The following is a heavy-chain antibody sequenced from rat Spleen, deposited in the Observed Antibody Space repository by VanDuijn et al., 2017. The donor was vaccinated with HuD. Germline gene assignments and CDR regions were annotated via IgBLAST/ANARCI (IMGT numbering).Heavy chain of an antibody. CDR1: GFTFSDYG. D-gene: IGHD1-6*01. CDR2: ISYDGSST. CDR3: ERHEGILRIITTDGYFDF. Sequence: EVQLVESGGGLVQPGRSLKLSCAASGFTFSDYGMAWVRQAPTKGLEWVATISYDGSSTYYRDSVKGRFTISRDNAKSTLYLQMDSLRSEDTATGYGERHEGILRIITTDGYFDFWGPGTMVTVSS. V-gene: IGHV5-29*01. J-gene: IGHJ1*01.